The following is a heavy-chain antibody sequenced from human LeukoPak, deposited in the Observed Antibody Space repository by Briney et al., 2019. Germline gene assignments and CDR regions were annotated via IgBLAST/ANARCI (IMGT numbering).Heavy chain of an antibody. Sequence: GASVKVSCKSSGSTFTSYSINWVRLAPGQGLEWMGWISPSNGDTSYAHKVQERVTMTTDTSTTTVYMELRSLGSDDTAIYYCVRDSGWELRHFFFDDWGQGTLVTVSS. J-gene: IGHJ4*02. V-gene: IGHV1-18*04. CDR1: GSTFTSYS. CDR2: ISPSNGDT. CDR3: VRDSGWELRHFFFDD. D-gene: IGHD4-23*01.